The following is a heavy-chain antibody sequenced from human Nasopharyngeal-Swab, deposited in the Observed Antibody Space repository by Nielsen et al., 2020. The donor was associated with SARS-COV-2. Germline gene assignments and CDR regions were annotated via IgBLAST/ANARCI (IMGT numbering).Heavy chain of an antibody. CDR1: GFSITSGYY. Sequence: SETLSLICTVSGFSITSGYYWGWIRQPPGKGPEYIGSIFRSGDVRYSPSLSSRVTMSVDTSKNQMSLRLRSATAADTAMYYCARLGYGDYEADYWGQGILVTVSS. CDR2: IFRSGDV. J-gene: IGHJ4*02. V-gene: IGHV4-38-2*02. D-gene: IGHD2-21*02. CDR3: ARLGYGDYEADY.